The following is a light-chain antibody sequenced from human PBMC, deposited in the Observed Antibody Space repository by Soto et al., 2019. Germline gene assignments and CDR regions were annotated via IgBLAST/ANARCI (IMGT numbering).Light chain of an antibody. V-gene: IGLV1-40*01. CDR2: GDN. CDR1: SSNIGSFYD. Sequence: QSVLTQPPSVSGAPGQRVTIPCTGSSSNIGSFYDVHWYQQLPGTVPKLLIYGDNNRPSGVPDRFSGSKSGTAASLAITGLQAEDEADYYCQSYDNSLNHVVFCGGTKVTVL. CDR3: QSYDNSLNHVV. J-gene: IGLJ2*01.